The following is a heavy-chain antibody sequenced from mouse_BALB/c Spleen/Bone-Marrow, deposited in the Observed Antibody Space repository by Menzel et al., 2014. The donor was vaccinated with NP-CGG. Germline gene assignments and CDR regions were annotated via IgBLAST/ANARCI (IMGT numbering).Heavy chain of an antibody. D-gene: IGHD1-1*01. V-gene: IGHV5-17*02. CDR3: VRSGSSSGYFDY. CDR2: ISSGSSTI. CDR1: GFTFSSFG. Sequence: EVKVEESGGGLVQPGGSRKLSCAASGFTFSSFGMHWVRQAPEKGLEWVAYISSGSSTICYADTVMGRFTISRDNPKNTLFLQMTSLRSEDTAMYYCVRSGSSSGYFDYWGQGTTLTVSS. J-gene: IGHJ2*01.